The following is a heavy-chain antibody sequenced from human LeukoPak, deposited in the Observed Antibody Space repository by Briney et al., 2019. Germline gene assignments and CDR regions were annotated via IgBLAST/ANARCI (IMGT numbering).Heavy chain of an antibody. CDR2: IYYSGST. D-gene: IGHD2/OR15-2a*01. V-gene: IGHV4-39*01. Sequence: SETLSLTCTVSGGSISSSSYYWGWIRQPPGKGLEWIGSIYYSGSTYYDPSLKSRVTISVDTSKNQFSLKLSSVTAADTAVYYCARLTIYASGEDSWGQGTLVTVSS. CDR3: ARLTIYASGEDS. CDR1: GGSISSSSYY. J-gene: IGHJ4*02.